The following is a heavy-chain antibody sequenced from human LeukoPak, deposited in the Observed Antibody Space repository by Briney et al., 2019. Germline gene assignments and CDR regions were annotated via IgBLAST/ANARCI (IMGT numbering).Heavy chain of an antibody. D-gene: IGHD2-15*01. J-gene: IGHJ4*02. Sequence: PGGSLRLSCAASGLTFGDYAMSWVRQAPGKGLEWVSTISSSGRDTYYADSVEGRFTISRDNSKNTLYLQMNSLRAEDTAVFYCAKIPPGYCSAGSCYLDYWGQGTLVTVSS. CDR3: AKIPPGYCSAGSCYLDY. CDR1: GLTFGDYA. V-gene: IGHV3-23*01. CDR2: ISSSGRDT.